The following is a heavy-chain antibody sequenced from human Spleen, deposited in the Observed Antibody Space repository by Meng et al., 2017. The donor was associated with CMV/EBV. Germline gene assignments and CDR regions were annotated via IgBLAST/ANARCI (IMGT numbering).Heavy chain of an antibody. V-gene: IGHV3-21*01. D-gene: IGHD1-26*01. CDR1: GFTFSSYS. CDR3: ARGELGSAYGAFDI. J-gene: IGHJ3*02. Sequence: GGSLRLSCAASGFTFSSYSMNWVRQASGKGLEWVSSISSSSSYIYYADSVKGRFTISRDNAKNSLYLQMNSLRAEDTAVYYCARGELGSAYGAFDIWGQGTMVTVSS. CDR2: ISSSSSYI.